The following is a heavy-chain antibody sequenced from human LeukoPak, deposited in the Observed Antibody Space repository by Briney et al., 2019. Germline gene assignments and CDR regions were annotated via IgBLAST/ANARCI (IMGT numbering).Heavy chain of an antibody. J-gene: IGHJ5*02. CDR3: ARGRDKLGYCSSTSCYRQYNWFDP. V-gene: IGHV4-34*01. CDR1: GGSFSGYY. D-gene: IGHD2-2*02. Sequence: SETLSLTCAVYGGSFSGYYWSWIRHPPGKGLEWIGEINHSGSTNYNPSLKSRVTISVDTSKNQFSLKLSSVTAADTAVYYCARGRDKLGYCSSTSCYRQYNWFDPWGQGTLVTVSS. CDR2: INHSGST.